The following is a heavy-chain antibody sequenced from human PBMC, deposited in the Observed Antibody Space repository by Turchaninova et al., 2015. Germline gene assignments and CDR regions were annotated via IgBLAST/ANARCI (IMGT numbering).Heavy chain of an antibody. J-gene: IGHJ6*03. CDR1: GGSFSAYY. CDR3: ARGRGSSSSRFYYYYYYYMDV. Sequence: QVQLQQWGAGLLKPSDTLSLTCAVYGGSFSAYYWKWIRQSPGKGLEGIGEINHSGSTNYNPPLKSRNTLSVDTAKYQFFLNLTSVTDADTAVYYCARGRGSSSSRFYYYYYYYMDVWGKGTTVTVSS. V-gene: IGHV4-34*01. CDR2: INHSGST. D-gene: IGHD6-6*01.